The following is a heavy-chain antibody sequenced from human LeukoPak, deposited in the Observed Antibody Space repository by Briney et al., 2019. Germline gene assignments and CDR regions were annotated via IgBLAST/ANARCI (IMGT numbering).Heavy chain of an antibody. CDR3: ARRVRDSSPGLYFDY. D-gene: IGHD3-22*01. Sequence: PSETLSLTCTVSGGSISSSSYYWGWIRQPPGKGLEWIGSIYYSGSTYYNPSLKSRVTISVDTSKNQFSLKLSSVTAADTAVCYCARRVRDSSPGLYFDYWGQGTLVTVSS. CDR2: IYYSGST. V-gene: IGHV4-39*01. CDR1: GGSISSSSYY. J-gene: IGHJ4*02.